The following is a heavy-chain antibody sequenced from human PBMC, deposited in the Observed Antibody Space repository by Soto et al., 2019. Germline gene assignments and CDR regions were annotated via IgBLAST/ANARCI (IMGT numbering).Heavy chain of an antibody. CDR3: ARAIISYYDFWSGKNDY. D-gene: IGHD3-3*01. J-gene: IGHJ4*02. CDR2: INAGNGNT. Sequence: ASVKVSCKASGYALTSYAMHWVRQAPGQRLEWMGWINAGNGNTKYSQKFQGRVTITRDTSASTAYMELSSLRSEDTAVYYCARAIISYYDFWSGKNDYWGQGTLVTVSS. CDR1: GYALTSYA. V-gene: IGHV1-3*01.